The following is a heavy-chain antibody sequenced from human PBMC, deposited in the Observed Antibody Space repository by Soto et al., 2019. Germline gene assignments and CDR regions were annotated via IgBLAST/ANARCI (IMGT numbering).Heavy chain of an antibody. CDR1: GGSFSGYY. V-gene: IGHV4-34*01. CDR2: INHSGST. D-gene: IGHD2-2*01. J-gene: IGHJ6*02. Sequence: PSETLSLTCAVYGGSFSGYYWSWIRQPPGKGLEWIGEINHSGSTNYNPSLKSRVTISVDTSKNQFSLKLSSVTAADTAVYYCARGREVVVVRGGGTTLDGCGQGTTGPV. CDR3: ARGREVVVVRGGGTTLDG.